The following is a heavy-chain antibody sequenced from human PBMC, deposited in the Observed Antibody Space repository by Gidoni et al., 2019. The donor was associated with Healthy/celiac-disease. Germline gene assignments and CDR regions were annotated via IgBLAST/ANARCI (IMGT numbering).Heavy chain of an antibody. CDR3: AKESYFDPYFDY. D-gene: IGHD3-9*01. CDR1: GFTFSSYG. V-gene: IGHV3-30*02. CDR2: IRYDGSNK. J-gene: IGHJ4*02. Sequence: QVQLVESGGGVVQPGGSLRLSCAASGFTFSSYGMHWVRQAPGKGLEWVAFIRYDGSNKYYADSVKGRFTISRDNSKNTLYLQMNSLRAEDKAVYYCAKESYFDPYFDYWGQGTLVTVSS.